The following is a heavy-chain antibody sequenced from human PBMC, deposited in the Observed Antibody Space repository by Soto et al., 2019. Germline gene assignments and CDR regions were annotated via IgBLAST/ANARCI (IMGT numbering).Heavy chain of an antibody. CDR1: GFIFSNYA. CDR3: AKDQWSTACIYSNYRASALDI. D-gene: IGHD4-4*01. CDR2: ITSSAENT. Sequence: GGSLRLSCAASGFIFSNYAMSWVRQAPGRGLEWVSSITSSAENTHYADPVKGRFTISRDNSKNTLYIQMHSMGAEDTAIYDCAKDQWSTACIYSNYRASALDIWGQGTEVTVSS. V-gene: IGHV3-23*01. J-gene: IGHJ3*02.